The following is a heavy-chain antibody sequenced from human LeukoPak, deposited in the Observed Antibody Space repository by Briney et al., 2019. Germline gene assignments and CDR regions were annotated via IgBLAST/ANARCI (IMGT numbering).Heavy chain of an antibody. V-gene: IGHV1-2*02. CDR1: GHSFTGNY. CDR3: ARVGYCSRGVCYNYDY. CDR2: INPNTGGT. D-gene: IGHD2-8*01. J-gene: IGHJ4*02. Sequence: ASVKVSCKASGHSFTGNYMHWVRQAPGQGFEWMGWINPNTGGTNYAQKFKGRVLMTRDTSISTAYLELSSLKSDDTAVYYCARVGYCSRGVCYNYDYWGQGTLVTVSS.